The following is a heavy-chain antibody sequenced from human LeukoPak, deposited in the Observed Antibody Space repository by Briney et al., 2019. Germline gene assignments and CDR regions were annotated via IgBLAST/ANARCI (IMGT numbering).Heavy chain of an antibody. CDR3: ASGSFCTNGVCYKGFDY. D-gene: IGHD2-8*01. V-gene: IGHV3-74*01. CDR1: GFTFSTSW. J-gene: IGHJ4*02. CDR2: IKSDGSTT. Sequence: GGSLRLSCAASGFTFSTSWMHWVRHAPGKGLVWVSRIKSDGSTTTYADSVKGRFTISRENAKNTLFLQMNSLRAEDTAVYYCASGSFCTNGVCYKGFDYWGQGTLVSVSS.